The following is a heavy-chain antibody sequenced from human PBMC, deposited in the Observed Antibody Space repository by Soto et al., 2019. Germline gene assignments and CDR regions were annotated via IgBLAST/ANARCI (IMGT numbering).Heavy chain of an antibody. J-gene: IGHJ6*03. V-gene: IGHV4-31*03. CDR1: GASISSGGYF. CDR3: ARVPRRTDVRRDYYYYMDV. CDR2: IYYSGST. D-gene: IGHD3-10*02. Sequence: QVQLQESGPGLVKPSQTLSLTCTVSGASISSGGYFWSWIRQHPGEGLEWIGYIYYSGSTYYNPSLKRRATISVDTSKNQFSLKLASVTAADTAVIYCARVPRRTDVRRDYYYYMDVWGEGTTVSVSS.